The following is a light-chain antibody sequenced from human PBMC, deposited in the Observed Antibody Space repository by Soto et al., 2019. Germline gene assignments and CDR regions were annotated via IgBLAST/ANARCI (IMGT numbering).Light chain of an antibody. CDR1: QSISSN. CDR2: AAS. J-gene: IGKJ1*01. V-gene: IGKV1-39*01. CDR3: QQSYSTPRT. Sequence: DIQLTQSPSSLSASVGDRVTITCRASQSISSNLNWYQQKPGKAPNLRIDAASNLQAGAPSRFGGSGSGADFTLAISTLHHEDFPPYDYQQSYSTPRTFGQGTEVEMK.